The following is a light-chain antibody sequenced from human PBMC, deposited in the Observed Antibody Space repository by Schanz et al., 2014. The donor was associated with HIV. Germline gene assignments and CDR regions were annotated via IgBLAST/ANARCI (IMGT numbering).Light chain of an antibody. J-gene: IGLJ1*01. CDR3: QSYDSSLRGYV. CDR1: GSDIGGYNY. V-gene: IGLV2-8*01. Sequence: QSVLTQPPSASGSPGQSVTISCTGTGSDIGGYNYLSWYQQYPGKAPKLMIYDVSYRPSGVPDRFSASKSGTSASLAITGLQADDEGDYYCQSYDSSLRGYVFGAGTKLTVL. CDR2: DVS.